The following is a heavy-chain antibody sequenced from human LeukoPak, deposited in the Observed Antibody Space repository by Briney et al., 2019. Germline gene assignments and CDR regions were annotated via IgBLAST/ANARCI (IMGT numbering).Heavy chain of an antibody. CDR2: IYWNDDK. CDR3: AHTHRGSYIDY. CDR1: GFSLSTSGGG. J-gene: IGHJ4*02. D-gene: IGHD1-26*01. V-gene: IGHV2-5*01. Sequence: SGPTLVKPTQTLTLTCTFSGFSLSTSGGGVGWIRQPPGKALEWLALIYWNDDKRYSPSLKSRLTIPKDTSKNQVVLTMTNMDPVDTATYYCAHTHRGSYIDYWGQGTLVTVSS.